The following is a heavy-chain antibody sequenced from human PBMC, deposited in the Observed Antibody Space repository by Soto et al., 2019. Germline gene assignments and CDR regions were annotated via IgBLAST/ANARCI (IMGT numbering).Heavy chain of an antibody. D-gene: IGHD3-22*01. CDR1: GCSFSSYA. Sequence: PVKVSCEAFGCSFSSYAISWVRQAPGQGLEWMGGIIPIFGTANYAQKFQGRVTITADESTSTAYMELSSLRSEDTAVYYCARAHRYYYDSSGYYPPDYWGQGTLVTVS. J-gene: IGHJ4*02. V-gene: IGHV1-69*13. CDR2: IIPIFGTA. CDR3: ARAHRYYYDSSGYYPPDY.